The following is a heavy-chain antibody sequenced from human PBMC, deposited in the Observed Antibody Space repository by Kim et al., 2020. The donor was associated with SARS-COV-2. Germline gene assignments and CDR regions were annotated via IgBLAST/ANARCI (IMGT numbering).Heavy chain of an antibody. D-gene: IGHD3-3*01. CDR3: ARVSPVLRFLEWLPPGYYFDY. J-gene: IGHJ4*02. V-gene: IGHV4-4*07. CDR1: GGSISSYY. Sequence: SETLSLTCTVSGGSISSYYWSWIRQPAGKGLEWIGRIYTSGSTNYNPSLKSRVTMSVDTSKNQFSLKLSSVTAADTAVYYCARVSPVLRFLEWLPPGYYFDYWGQGTLVTVSS. CDR2: IYTSGST.